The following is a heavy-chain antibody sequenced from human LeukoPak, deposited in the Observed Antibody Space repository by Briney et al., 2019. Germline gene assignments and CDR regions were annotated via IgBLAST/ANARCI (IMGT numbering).Heavy chain of an antibody. Sequence: ASVKVSCKASGYTFTSYGISWVRQASGQGLEWMGWISAYNGNTNYAQKLQGRVTMTEDTSTDTAYMEQSSLRSEDTAVYYCATDAGFGEFTLGYWGQGTLVTVSS. CDR1: GYTFTSYG. J-gene: IGHJ4*02. CDR3: ATDAGFGEFTLGY. D-gene: IGHD3-10*01. V-gene: IGHV1-18*01. CDR2: ISAYNGNT.